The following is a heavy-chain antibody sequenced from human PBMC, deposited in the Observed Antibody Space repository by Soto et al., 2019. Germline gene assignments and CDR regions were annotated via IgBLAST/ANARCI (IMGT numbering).Heavy chain of an antibody. J-gene: IGHJ4*02. Sequence: QVQLVQSGAEENKPESLVKVSCKAPGGTFSTYAISWVRQAPGQGLEWMGGIIPMFGTANYAQRFQDRVTITADESTNTVYMELSSLRSEDTAVYFCASGIQLWLRRINNGYSGWGQGTLVTVSS. CDR3: ASGIQLWLRRINNGYSG. CDR1: GGTFSTYA. CDR2: IIPMFGTA. D-gene: IGHD5-18*01. V-gene: IGHV1-69*12.